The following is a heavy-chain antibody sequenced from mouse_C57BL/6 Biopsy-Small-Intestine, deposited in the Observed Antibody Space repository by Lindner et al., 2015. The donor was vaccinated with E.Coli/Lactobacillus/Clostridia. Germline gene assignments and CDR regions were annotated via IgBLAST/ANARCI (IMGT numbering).Heavy chain of an antibody. Sequence: VQLQESGPELVKPGASVKISCKASGYSFTGYYMNWVKQSPETSLEWIGEINPSTGGTTYNQKFKAKATLTVDKSSSTAYVQLKSLTSEDSAVYYCARRSSSNYWAWFAYWGQGTLVTVSA. CDR3: ARRSSSNYWAWFAY. V-gene: IGHV1-42*01. D-gene: IGHD2-5*01. J-gene: IGHJ3*01. CDR1: GYSFTGYY. CDR2: INPSTGGT.